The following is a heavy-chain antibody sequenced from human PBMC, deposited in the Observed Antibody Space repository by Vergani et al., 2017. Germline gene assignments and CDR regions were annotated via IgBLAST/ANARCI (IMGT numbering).Heavy chain of an antibody. D-gene: IGHD3-9*01. Sequence: QLHLQESGPGLVKPSETLSLTCTVSGGSITCSSYYWGWIRQPAGEGLECIGNTHHSGVAYYNPSLKGRVTISVDTSKNQFSLEVTSVTAADTAIYFCARTESFILRYFHWALWGQGTLVTVSS. V-gene: IGHV4-39*01. CDR1: GGSITCSSYY. CDR3: ARTESFILRYFHWAL. CDR2: THHSGVA. J-gene: IGHJ4*02.